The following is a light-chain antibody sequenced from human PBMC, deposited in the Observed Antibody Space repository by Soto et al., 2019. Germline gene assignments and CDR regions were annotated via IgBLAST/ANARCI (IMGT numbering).Light chain of an antibody. V-gene: IGLV1-47*01. CDR3: AAWDDTVRSYV. CDR2: RND. Sequence: QLVLTQPPSVSGTPGQRVTISCSRSISNIGNNYVYWFQQLPGTAPKVLSNRNDQRPSGVPDRFSGSKSGTSASLAISGLRSEDEAEYYCAAWDDTVRSYVFGTGTKLTVL. J-gene: IGLJ1*01. CDR1: ISNIGNNY.